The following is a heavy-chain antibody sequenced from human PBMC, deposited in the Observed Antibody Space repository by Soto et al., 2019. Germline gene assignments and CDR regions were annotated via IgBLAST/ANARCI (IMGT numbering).Heavy chain of an antibody. V-gene: IGHV4-4*02. CDR3: ARAAMGRSSWPFDY. D-gene: IGHD6-13*01. CDR2: IYHSGTT. J-gene: IGHJ4*02. Sequence: QVQLQESGQGLVKPSGTLSLTCAVSGGSISSSNWWSWVSQPPGKGLEWIGEIYHSGTTNYNPSPSRRETLSVYKSKHQFSRNLSSVTAAYTAVYYWARAAMGRSSWPFDYWGKGTLVTVSS. CDR1: GGSISSSNW.